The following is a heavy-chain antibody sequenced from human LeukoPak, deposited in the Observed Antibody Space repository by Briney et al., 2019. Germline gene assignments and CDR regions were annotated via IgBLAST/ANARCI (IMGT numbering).Heavy chain of an antibody. J-gene: IGHJ4*02. Sequence: ASVKVSCKASGYTFTSYAMHWVRQAPGQGLEWMGWISAYNGNTNYAQKLQGRVTMTTDTSTSTAYMELRSLRSDDTAVYYCARGGYDILTGYYPFDYWGQGTLVTVSS. D-gene: IGHD3-9*01. CDR1: GYTFTSYA. V-gene: IGHV1-18*01. CDR3: ARGGYDILTGYYPFDY. CDR2: ISAYNGNT.